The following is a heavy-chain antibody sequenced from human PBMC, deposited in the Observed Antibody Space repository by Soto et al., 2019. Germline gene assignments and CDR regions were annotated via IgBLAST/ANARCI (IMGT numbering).Heavy chain of an antibody. D-gene: IGHD3-10*01. Sequence: EVQLVESGGGLVQPGGSLRLSCAASGFTFSDHYMDWVRQAPGKGLEWVGRTRNKANSYTTEYAASVKGRFTISRDDSKNSLYLKMNSLKTADTAVYYCAREEYYYGSGSYYKVFDYWGQGTLVTVSS. CDR1: GFTFSDHY. J-gene: IGHJ4*02. V-gene: IGHV3-72*01. CDR3: AREEYYYGSGSYYKVFDY. CDR2: TRNKANSYTT.